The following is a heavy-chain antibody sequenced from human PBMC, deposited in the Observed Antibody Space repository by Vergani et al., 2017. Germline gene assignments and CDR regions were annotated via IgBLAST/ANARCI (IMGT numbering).Heavy chain of an antibody. Sequence: QVRLQESGPGLVKPSETLSLICTVSGVSITTYYWTWIRQPAGETLEWIGEIFSSGTTNYNPSFKNRVTMSVDTSKNQFSLKLSSVTAADTAVYYCTRHRAVVAANHRFDPWCQGTLVAVST. CDR1: GVSITTYY. CDR2: IFSSGTT. V-gene: IGHV4-59*08. J-gene: IGHJ5*02. D-gene: IGHD2-15*01. CDR3: TRHRAVVAANHRFDP.